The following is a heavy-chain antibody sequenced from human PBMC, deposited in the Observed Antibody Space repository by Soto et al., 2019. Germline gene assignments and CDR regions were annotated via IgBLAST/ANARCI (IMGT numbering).Heavy chain of an antibody. D-gene: IGHD2-2*01. V-gene: IGHV4-31*03. CDR1: GGSISSGGYY. CDR3: ASAYSVVPAAIGGYYYGMDV. Sequence: SETLSLTCTVSGGSISSGGYYWSWIRQHPGKGLEWIGYIYYSGSTYYNPSLKSRVTISVDTSKNQFSLKLSSVTAADTAVYYCASAYSVVPAAIGGYYYGMDVWGQGTTVTVSS. CDR2: IYYSGST. J-gene: IGHJ6*02.